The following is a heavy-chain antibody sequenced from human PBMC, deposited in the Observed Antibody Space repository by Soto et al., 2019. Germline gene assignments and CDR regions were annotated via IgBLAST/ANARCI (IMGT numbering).Heavy chain of an antibody. J-gene: IGHJ3*02. CDR2: ISSNGGTI. D-gene: IGHD5-12*01. CDR1: GFTFSSYE. Sequence: GGSLRLSCAASGFTFSSYEMDWVRQAPGKGLEWVAYISSNGGTIYYGDSVKGRFTISRDNADNSLYLQMNSLRAEDTAVYYCTKEKSVMHSGYDAFDIWGRGTMVTVSS. V-gene: IGHV3-48*03. CDR3: TKEKSVMHSGYDAFDI.